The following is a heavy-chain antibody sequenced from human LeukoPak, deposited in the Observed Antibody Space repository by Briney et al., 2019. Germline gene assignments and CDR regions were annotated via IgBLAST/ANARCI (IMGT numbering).Heavy chain of an antibody. V-gene: IGHV4-34*01. J-gene: IGHJ4*02. D-gene: IGHD2-15*01. CDR1: GGSFSGYY. CDR3: ATDQECSGSHCFFYPGH. Sequence: PSETLSLTCAVYGGSFSGYYWSWIRQPPGKGLEWIGEINHSGSTNYNPSLKSRVTISVDTSKNQFSLKLSSVTAADTAVYYCATDQECSGSHCFFYPGHWGQGTLVTVSS. CDR2: INHSGST.